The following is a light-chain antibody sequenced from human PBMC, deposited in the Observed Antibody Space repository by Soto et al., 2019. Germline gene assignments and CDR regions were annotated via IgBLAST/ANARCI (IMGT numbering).Light chain of an antibody. Sequence: DIVLAQSPGGLCLPPGEGATLSCSSSQSVSSSYLAWYQQKPGQAPRLLIYGASSRATGIPDRFSGSGSGTDFTLTISRLEPEDFAVYYCQQYGSSLGTFGQGTKGDIK. CDR3: QQYGSSLGT. CDR2: GAS. CDR1: QSVSSSY. J-gene: IGKJ1*01. V-gene: IGKV3-20*01.